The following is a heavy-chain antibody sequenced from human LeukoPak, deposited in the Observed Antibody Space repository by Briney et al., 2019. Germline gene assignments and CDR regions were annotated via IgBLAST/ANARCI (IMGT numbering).Heavy chain of an antibody. J-gene: IGHJ4*02. Sequence: SETLSLTCSGSNYSISNSLYWGWLRQPPGKGLEWIGSIYRSGSTLYNPSLKSRVTISVDTSKNQFSLKLNSVTAADTAVYYCARTSIVGARGSFGYWGQGTLVTVSS. D-gene: IGHD1-26*01. V-gene: IGHV4-38-2*02. CDR2: IYRSGST. CDR1: NYSISNSLY. CDR3: ARTSIVGARGSFGY.